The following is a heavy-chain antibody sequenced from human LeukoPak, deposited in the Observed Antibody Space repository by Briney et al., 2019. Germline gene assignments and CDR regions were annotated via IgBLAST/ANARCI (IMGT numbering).Heavy chain of an antibody. CDR1: GGSISSGSYY. CDR2: IYTSGST. D-gene: IGHD3-16*01. J-gene: IGHJ6*02. V-gene: IGHV4-61*02. CDR3: AREFDYVWGTYGMDV. Sequence: PSQTLSLTCTVSGGSISSGSYYWSWIRQPAGKGLEWIGRIYTSGSTNYNPSLKSRVTISVDTSKNQFSLKLSSVTAADTAVYYCAREFDYVWGTYGMDVWGQGTTVTASS.